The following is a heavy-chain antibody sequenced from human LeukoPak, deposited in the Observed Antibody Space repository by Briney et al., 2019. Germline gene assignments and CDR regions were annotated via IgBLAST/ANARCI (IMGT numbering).Heavy chain of an antibody. CDR1: GFTFSSHT. J-gene: IGHJ4*02. CDR3: ARGRGLPVRPPNEGFLDY. CDR2: ISGSGVNT. V-gene: IGHV3-23*01. Sequence: GGSPRLSCAASGFTFSSHTMSWVRQAPGKGLEWVSGISGSGVNTYYANSVKGRFTISRDKFMNTLYLQMNSLRAEDTAVYYCARGRGLPVRPPNEGFLDYWGRGTLVTVSS. D-gene: IGHD6-6*01.